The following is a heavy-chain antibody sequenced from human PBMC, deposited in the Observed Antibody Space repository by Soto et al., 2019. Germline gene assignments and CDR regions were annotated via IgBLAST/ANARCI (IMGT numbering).Heavy chain of an antibody. CDR1: GGSFNNYV. V-gene: IGHV1-69*06. CDR2: IIPIFGTA. Sequence: SGNLGCKASGGSFNNYVINSVRQAPGQGLEWMAGIIPIFGTANYAQKFQGRVTITADKSTSTAYMELNSLRSEDTAVYYCAGRCDGTHWLGHFDYWGQGTLVTVSS. CDR3: AGRCDGTHWLGHFDY. D-gene: IGHD2-21*01. J-gene: IGHJ4*02.